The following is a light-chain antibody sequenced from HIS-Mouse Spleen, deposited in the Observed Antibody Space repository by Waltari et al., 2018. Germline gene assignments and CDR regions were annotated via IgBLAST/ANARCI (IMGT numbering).Light chain of an antibody. CDR1: SSDVGSYNI. Sequence: QSALTQPASVSGSPGQSITISCTGTSSDVGSYNIVSWYQQHPGKAPKLMIYEGSKRPSGVSNRFSGSKSGNTASLTISGLQAEDEADYYCCSYAGSSTNWVFGGGTKLTVL. CDR2: EGS. J-gene: IGLJ3*02. V-gene: IGLV2-23*01. CDR3: CSYAGSSTNWV.